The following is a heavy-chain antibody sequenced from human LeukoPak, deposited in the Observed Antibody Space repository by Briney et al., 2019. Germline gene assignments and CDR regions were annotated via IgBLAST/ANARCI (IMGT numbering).Heavy chain of an antibody. J-gene: IGHJ4*02. CDR3: AKNPYGDYAFDY. Sequence: PGGSLRLSCAASGFTFSSYAMSWVRQAPGKGLEWVSAISGSGGSTYYADSVKGRFTISRDNSKNMLYLQMNSLRAEDTAVYYCAKNPYGDYAFDYWGQGTLVTVSS. D-gene: IGHD4-17*01. CDR1: GFTFSSYA. CDR2: ISGSGGST. V-gene: IGHV3-23*01.